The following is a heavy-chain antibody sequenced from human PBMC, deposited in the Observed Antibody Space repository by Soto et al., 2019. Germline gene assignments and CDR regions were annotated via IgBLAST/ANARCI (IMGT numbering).Heavy chain of an antibody. CDR3: ARDKLGVTRYYYYGMDV. CDR1: GGSVSSGSYY. V-gene: IGHV4-61*01. CDR2: IYYSGST. Sequence: SETLSLTCTVSGGSVSSGSYYWSWIRQPPGKGLEWIGYIYYSGSTNYNPSLKGRVTISVDTSKNQFSLKLSSVTAADTAVYYCARDKLGVTRYYYYGMDVWGQGTTVTVSS. J-gene: IGHJ6*02. D-gene: IGHD3-10*01.